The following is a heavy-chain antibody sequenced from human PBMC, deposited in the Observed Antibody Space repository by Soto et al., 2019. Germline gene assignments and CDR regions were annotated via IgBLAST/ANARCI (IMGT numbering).Heavy chain of an antibody. CDR3: ARVVRGHYGFDV. CDR1: GFTFSDYW. D-gene: IGHD3-10*01. CDR2: IKFDGSSA. J-gene: IGHJ3*01. Sequence: EVQLVESGGGLVQPGGSLRLSCAASGFTFSDYWIHWVRQAPGKGLVWVSRIKFDGSSANYADSVKGRFTISRDNARDTVYLQMNSLRAEDTAVYYCARVVRGHYGFDVWGQGTLVTVSS. V-gene: IGHV3-74*01.